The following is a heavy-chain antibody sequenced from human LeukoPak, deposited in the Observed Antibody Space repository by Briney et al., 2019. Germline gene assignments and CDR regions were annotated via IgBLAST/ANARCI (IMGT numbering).Heavy chain of an antibody. CDR2: IIPIFGTV. V-gene: IGHV1-69*13. CDR3: ASTMKTTVVTFLFDY. D-gene: IGHD4-23*01. Sequence: EASVKVSRKASGGTFSNYAISWVRQAPGQGLEWMGGIIPIFGTVNYAQKFQGRVTITADESTSTAYVELSSLRSEDTAIYYCASTMKTTVVTFLFDYWGQGTLVTVSS. J-gene: IGHJ4*02. CDR1: GGTFSNYA.